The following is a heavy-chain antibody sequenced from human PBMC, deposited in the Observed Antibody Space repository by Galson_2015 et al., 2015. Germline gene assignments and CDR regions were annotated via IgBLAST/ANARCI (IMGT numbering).Heavy chain of an antibody. CDR1: GFTFSSYG. CDR3: ARDGQQQLVPFDY. J-gene: IGHJ4*02. V-gene: IGHV3-30*03. Sequence: SLRLSCAASGFTFSSYGMHWVRQAPGKGLEWVAVISYDGSNKYYADSVKGRFTISRDNSKNTLYLQMNSLRAEDTAVYYCARDGQQQLVPFDYWAREPWSPSPQ. CDR2: ISYDGSNK. D-gene: IGHD6-13*01.